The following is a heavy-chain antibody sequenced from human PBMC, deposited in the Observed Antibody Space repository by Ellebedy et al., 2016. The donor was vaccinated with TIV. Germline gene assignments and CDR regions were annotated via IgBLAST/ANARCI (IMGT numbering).Heavy chain of an antibody. J-gene: IGHJ3*02. CDR1: GYSISSGNY. CDR2: IYHSGST. CDR3: ATFRNLDGFDI. D-gene: IGHD2/OR15-2a*01. Sequence: SETLSLTCTVSGYSISSGNYWGWIRQPPGKGLEWIGSIYHSGSTYYNPSLKRRVTISMDTSRNQFSLRLTSVTAADTAVYYCATFRNLDGFDIWGQGKMVTVSS. V-gene: IGHV4-38-2*02.